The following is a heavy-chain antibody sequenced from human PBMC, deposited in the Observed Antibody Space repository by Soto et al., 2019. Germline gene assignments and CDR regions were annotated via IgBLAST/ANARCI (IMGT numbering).Heavy chain of an antibody. CDR2: IYEGGRT. Sequence: SETLSLTCTVSGGSGSRDSFWNWIRQSPGKGLEWIGHIYEGGRTYSNPSLMSRATISLDTSKNLFSLNLKSVTAADTAVYYCTRGPSGDKVDFWGQGLLVTVSS. D-gene: IGHD7-27*01. J-gene: IGHJ4*02. V-gene: IGHV4-30-4*01. CDR1: GGSGSRDSF. CDR3: TRGPSGDKVDF.